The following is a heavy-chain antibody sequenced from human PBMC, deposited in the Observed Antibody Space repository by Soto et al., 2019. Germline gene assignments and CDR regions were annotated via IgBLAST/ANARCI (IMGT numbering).Heavy chain of an antibody. D-gene: IGHD6-13*01. V-gene: IGHV4-61*01. Sequence: QVQLQESGPGLVKPSETLSLTCTVSGGSVSSGSYYWSWIRQPPGKGLEWIGYSYYSGSTNYHPSLKIRVNISVEPSKNPFSLKLSSVTAADTAVYYCARNSIAAAGVAYWGQGTLVTVSS. J-gene: IGHJ4*02. CDR2: SYYSGST. CDR1: GGSVSSGSYY. CDR3: ARNSIAAAGVAY.